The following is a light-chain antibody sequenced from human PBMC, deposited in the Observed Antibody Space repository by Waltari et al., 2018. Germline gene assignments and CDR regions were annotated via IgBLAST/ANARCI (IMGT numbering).Light chain of an antibody. CDR3: QQYYTFSVT. CDR2: KAS. V-gene: IGKV1-5*03. J-gene: IGKJ5*01. CDR1: QSINIW. Sequence: DIQMTQSPSTLSASVGDRVTITCRASQSINIWLAWYQQKPGKAPKLLIDKASNLASGVPSRFGGSGSGTEFTLTINSLQPDDFATYYCQQYYTFSVTFGQGTRLEIK.